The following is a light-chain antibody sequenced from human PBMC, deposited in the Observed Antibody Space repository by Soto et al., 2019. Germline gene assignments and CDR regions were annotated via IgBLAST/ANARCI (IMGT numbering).Light chain of an antibody. Sequence: EIVLTXXXXXRTWPPGERATLSCRASQSVSSSYLAWDQQTPGQAPRLLIDGASSRATGIPDRFSGSGSGTDFTLTINSLQSEDSAVYYCQQHNQWPITFGQGTRLEIK. CDR1: QSVSSSY. CDR3: QQHNQWPIT. V-gene: IGKV3D-20*02. CDR2: GAS. J-gene: IGKJ5*01.